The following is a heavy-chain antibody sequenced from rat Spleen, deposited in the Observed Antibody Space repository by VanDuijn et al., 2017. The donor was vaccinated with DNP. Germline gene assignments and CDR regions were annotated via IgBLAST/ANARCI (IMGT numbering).Heavy chain of an antibody. V-gene: IGHV4-2*01. J-gene: IGHJ2*01. CDR2: INKDSTTI. D-gene: IGHD1-3*01. CDR3: ARGPNYGGYADYFDY. CDR1: GFNFYDYW. Sequence: EVKLVESGGGLVQPGRSLKLSCTASGFNFYDYWMGWVRQAPGKGLEWIGDINKDSTTIDYTPSLKDKFTISRDNAQNTLYLQVNKLGSEDTAIYYCARGPNYGGYADYFDYWGQGVMVTVSS.